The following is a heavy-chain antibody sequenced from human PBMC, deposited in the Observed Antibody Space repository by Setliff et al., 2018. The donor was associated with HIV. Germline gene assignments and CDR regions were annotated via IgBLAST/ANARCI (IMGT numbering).Heavy chain of an antibody. V-gene: IGHV4-34*01. D-gene: IGHD4-4*01. CDR3: ARGGTLTDMDV. CDR2: INHTGST. J-gene: IGHJ6*03. CDR1: GGSFSGYS. Sequence: PSETRLTCAFYGGSFSGYSWSWIRQPPGKGLEWIGEINHTGSTKYNPSLKSRVTISVDTSKNQFSLKLSAMTAADTAVYYCARGGTLTDMDVWGKGTTVTVSS.